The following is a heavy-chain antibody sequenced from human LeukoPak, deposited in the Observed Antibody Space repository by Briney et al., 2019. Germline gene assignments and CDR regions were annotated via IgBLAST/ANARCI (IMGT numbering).Heavy chain of an antibody. CDR3: ARTLCGFSRYNWFDP. J-gene: IGHJ5*02. V-gene: IGHV1-2*02. CDR1: GYTFTGYY. CDR2: INPNSGGT. Sequence: ASVKVSCKASGYTFTGYYMHWVRQAPGQGLEWMGWINPNSGGTKYAQKFQGRVTMTRDTSISTAYMELSSLRSDDTAVYYCARTLCGFSRYNWFDPWGQGTLVTVSS. D-gene: IGHD2-21*01.